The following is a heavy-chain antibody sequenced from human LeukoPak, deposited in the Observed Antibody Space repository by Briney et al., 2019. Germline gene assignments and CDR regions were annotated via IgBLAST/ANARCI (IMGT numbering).Heavy chain of an antibody. Sequence: SETLSLTCTVSGGSISSYYWSWIRQPPGKGLEWIGYIYYSGSTNYNPSLKSRVTISVDTSKNQFSLKLSSVTAADTAVYYCARGEVVPAAPFDYWGQGTLVTVSS. D-gene: IGHD2-2*01. CDR3: ARGEVVPAAPFDY. CDR1: GGSISSYY. V-gene: IGHV4-59*01. J-gene: IGHJ4*02. CDR2: IYYSGST.